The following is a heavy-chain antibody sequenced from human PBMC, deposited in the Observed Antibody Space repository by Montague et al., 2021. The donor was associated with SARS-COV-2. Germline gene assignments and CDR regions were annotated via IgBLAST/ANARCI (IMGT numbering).Heavy chain of an antibody. J-gene: IGHJ3*02. CDR2: IYYSGSA. D-gene: IGHD3-10*01. CDR3: ARLESTRGVIIRGAFHI. Sequence: SETLSLTCSVSGDSINNSRYYWGWIRQPPGKGLEWIGTIYYSGSAYYNPSLKSRVTISVDTSKDQFSLKLNSVTATDTAVYYCARLESTRGVIIRGAFHIWGQGKKGTVSS. V-gene: IGHV4-39*01. CDR1: GDSINNSRYY.